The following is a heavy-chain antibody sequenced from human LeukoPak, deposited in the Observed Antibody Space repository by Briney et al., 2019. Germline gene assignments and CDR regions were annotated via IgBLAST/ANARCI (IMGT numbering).Heavy chain of an antibody. CDR3: AKVAHSSSWYRTYFDY. D-gene: IGHD6-13*01. J-gene: IGHJ4*02. Sequence: GGSLRLSCAASGFTFSSYWMHWVRQAPGKGLVWVSRINSDGSSTSYADSVKGRFTISRDNAKNSLYLQMNSLRAEDTALYYCAKVAHSSSWYRTYFDYWGQGTLVTVSS. CDR1: GFTFSSYW. V-gene: IGHV3-74*01. CDR2: INSDGSST.